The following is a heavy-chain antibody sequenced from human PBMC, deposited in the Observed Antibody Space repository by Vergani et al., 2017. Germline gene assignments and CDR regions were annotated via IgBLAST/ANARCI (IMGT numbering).Heavy chain of an antibody. Sequence: QVQLVESGGGVVQPGRSLRLSCAASGFTFSSYGMHWVRQAPGKGLEWVAVISYDGSNKYYAASVKGRFTISRDNSKNTLYLQMNSLRAEDTAVYYCAKDGREIIAATSNWFDAWSEGTLVTVSS. V-gene: IGHV3-30*18. CDR2: ISYDGSNK. CDR1: GFTFSSYG. J-gene: IGHJ5*02. CDR3: AKDGREIIAATSNWFDA. D-gene: IGHD6-13*01.